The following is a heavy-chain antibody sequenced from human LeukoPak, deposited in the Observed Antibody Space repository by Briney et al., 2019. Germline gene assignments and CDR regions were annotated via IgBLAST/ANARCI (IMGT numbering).Heavy chain of an antibody. CDR3: ARVGGYCSSTSCYRRNAFDI. D-gene: IGHD2-2*02. J-gene: IGHJ3*02. Sequence: SETLSLTCTVSGGSISGYYWSWIRQPPGKGLEWIGYIYYSGSTNYNPSLKSRVTISVDTSKNQFSLKLSSVTAADTAVYYCARVGGYCSSTSCYRRNAFDIWGQGTMVTVSS. CDR2: IYYSGST. V-gene: IGHV4-59*01. CDR1: GGSISGYY.